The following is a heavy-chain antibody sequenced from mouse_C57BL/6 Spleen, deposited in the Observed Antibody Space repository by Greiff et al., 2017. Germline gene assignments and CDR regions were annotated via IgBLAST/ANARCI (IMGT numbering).Heavy chain of an antibody. CDR2: ISDGGSYT. Sequence: EVKLVESGGGLVKPGGSLKLSCAASGFTFSSYAMSWVRQTPEKRLEWVATISDGGSYTYYPDNVKGRFTISRDNAKNNLYLQMSHLKSEDTAMYYCARDPWGAMDYWGQGTSVTVSS. V-gene: IGHV5-4*01. J-gene: IGHJ4*01. CDR1: GFTFSSYA. CDR3: ARDPWGAMDY.